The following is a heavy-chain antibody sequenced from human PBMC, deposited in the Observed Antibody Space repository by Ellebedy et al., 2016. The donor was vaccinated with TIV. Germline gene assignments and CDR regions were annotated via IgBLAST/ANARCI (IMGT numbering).Heavy chain of an antibody. CDR1: GFTFSTCR. CDR2: ISYDGSNK. J-gene: IGHJ6*04. D-gene: IGHD6-6*01. CDR3: AKVWFSSLDV. Sequence: GESLKISXAASGFTFSTCRMHWVRQAPGKGLEWVALISYDGSNKYSADSVKGRFTISRDNSKNTLYLQMNSLRAEDTAVYYCAKVWFSSLDVWGKGTTVTVSS. V-gene: IGHV3-30*18.